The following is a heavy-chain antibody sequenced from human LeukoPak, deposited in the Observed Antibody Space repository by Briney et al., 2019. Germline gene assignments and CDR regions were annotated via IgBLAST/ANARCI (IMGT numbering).Heavy chain of an antibody. D-gene: IGHD1-26*01. CDR2: INPNSGGT. CDR3: AREPSKSGSYSGAY. J-gene: IGHJ4*02. Sequence: ASVKVSCKASGYTFTSYDINWVRQATGQGLEWMGWINPNSGGTNYAQKFQGRVTMTRDTSISAAYMELSRLRSDDTAVYYCAREPSKSGSYSGAYWGQGTLVTVSS. V-gene: IGHV1-2*02. CDR1: GYTFTSYD.